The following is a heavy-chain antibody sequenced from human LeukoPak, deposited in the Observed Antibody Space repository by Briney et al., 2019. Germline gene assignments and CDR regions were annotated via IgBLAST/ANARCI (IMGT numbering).Heavy chain of an antibody. CDR2: IYYSGST. Sequence: SETLSLTCTVSGGSISNYYWNWIRQPPGKGLEWIGYIYYSGSTNYNPSLKSRVTMSVDTSKNQFSLKLSSVTAADTALYYCARHLIREDYSSSSIGFDPWGQGTLVTVSS. J-gene: IGHJ5*02. CDR3: ARHLIREDYSSSSIGFDP. CDR1: GGSISNYY. V-gene: IGHV4-59*08. D-gene: IGHD6-6*01.